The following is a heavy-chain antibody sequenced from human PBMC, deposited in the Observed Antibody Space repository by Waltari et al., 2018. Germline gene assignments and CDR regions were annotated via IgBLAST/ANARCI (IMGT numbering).Heavy chain of an antibody. D-gene: IGHD3-3*01. V-gene: IGHV1-69*01. Sequence: QVQLVQSGAEVKKPGSSVKVSCKASGGTFSSYAISWVRQAPGQGLEWMGGIIPISDTANYAQKFQGRVTITADESTSTAYMELSSLRSEDTAVYYCARHLTIYYGMDVWGQGTTVTVSS. CDR2: IIPISDTA. J-gene: IGHJ6*02. CDR1: GGTFSSYA. CDR3: ARHLTIYYGMDV.